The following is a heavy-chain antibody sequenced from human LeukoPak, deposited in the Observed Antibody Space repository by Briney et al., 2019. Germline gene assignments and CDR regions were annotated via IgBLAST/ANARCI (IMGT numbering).Heavy chain of an antibody. D-gene: IGHD3-22*01. Sequence: KAGGSLRLSCEASGFSFSNNEMNWVRQAPGKGLEWVSSISSSSSYIYYADSVKGRFTISRDNAKNSLYLQMNSLRAEDTAVYYCARAISFYDSFDYWGQGTLVTVSS. CDR2: ISSSSSYI. CDR1: GFSFSNNE. V-gene: IGHV3-21*04. CDR3: ARAISFYDSFDY. J-gene: IGHJ4*02.